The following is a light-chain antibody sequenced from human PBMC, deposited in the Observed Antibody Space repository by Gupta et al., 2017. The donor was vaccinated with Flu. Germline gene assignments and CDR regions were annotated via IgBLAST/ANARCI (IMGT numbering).Light chain of an antibody. CDR3: QSYDSSLSGWV. Sequence: QDVLTQPPSVSGAPGQRVTISCNGRSSNIGAGYDVHWYQTLPGTAPQLLIYGNSNRPSGVPDRFSGSKSDTSASLAITGVQAEDEADYYCQSYDSSLSGWVFGGGTKLTVL. CDR1: SSNIGAGYD. V-gene: IGLV1-40*01. CDR2: GNS. J-gene: IGLJ2*01.